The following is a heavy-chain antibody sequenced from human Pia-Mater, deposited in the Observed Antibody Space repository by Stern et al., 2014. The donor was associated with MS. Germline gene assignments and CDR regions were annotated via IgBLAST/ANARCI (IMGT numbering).Heavy chain of an antibody. CDR1: GFSLSNSGVG. D-gene: IGHD2-21*02. CDR3: ARSLVMTSTCSPMGAFDI. J-gene: IGHJ3*02. V-gene: IGHV2-5*02. CDR2: IYWDDDK. Sequence: QVTLRESGPTLVKPTQTLTLTCTLSGFSLSNSGVGVGWIRQPPGKALEWLALIYWDDDKRYNPSLKSRLTISRGTSKNQVVLTTTNLDPGDTATYYCARSLVMTSTCSPMGAFDIWGQGTTVTVSS.